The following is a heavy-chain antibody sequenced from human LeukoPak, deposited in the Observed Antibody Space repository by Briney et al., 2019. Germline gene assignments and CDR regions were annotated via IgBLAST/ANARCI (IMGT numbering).Heavy chain of an antibody. CDR2: INPNTAGT. D-gene: IGHD4-11*01. CDR3: ATSAGDYRAGHYYYMGV. CDR1: GYTFTGYY. Sequence: ASVKVSCKASGYTFTGYYFHWVRQAPGQGLEWMGWINPNTAGTNYSQKFLGGVTLTWDTSISTAYMELNRLTSDDTAVYYCATSAGDYRAGHYYYMGVWGKGTSVTVSS. V-gene: IGHV1-2*02. J-gene: IGHJ6*03.